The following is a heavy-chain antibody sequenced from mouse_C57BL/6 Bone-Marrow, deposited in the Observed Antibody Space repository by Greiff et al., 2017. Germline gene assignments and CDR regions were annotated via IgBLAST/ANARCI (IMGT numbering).Heavy chain of an antibody. V-gene: IGHV1-64*01. D-gene: IGHD2-12*01. J-gene: IGHJ2*01. CDR3: ARLVCSYYSISYFDY. Sequence: QVQLQQPGAELVKPGASVKLSCKASGYTFTSYWMHWVKQRPGQGLEWIGMIHPNSGSTNYNEKFKSKATLTVDKSSSAAYMQLSSLTSEDSAVYDCARLVCSYYSISYFDYWGQGTTLTVSS. CDR1: GYTFTSYW. CDR2: IHPNSGST.